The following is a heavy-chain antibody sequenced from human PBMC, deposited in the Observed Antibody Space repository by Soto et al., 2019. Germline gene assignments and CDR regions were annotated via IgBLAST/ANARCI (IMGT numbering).Heavy chain of an antibody. CDR1: GGSIDSGDYY. CDR2: IYYSGST. D-gene: IGHD3-3*01. V-gene: IGHV4-61*08. CDR3: AREGYYDFWSGYYIDY. Sequence: SETLSLTCTVSGGSIDSGDYYWSWIRQPPGKGLEWIGYIYYSGSTNYNPSLKSRVTISVDTSKNQFSLKLSSVTAADTAVYYCAREGYYDFWSGYYIDYWGQGTLVTVSS. J-gene: IGHJ4*02.